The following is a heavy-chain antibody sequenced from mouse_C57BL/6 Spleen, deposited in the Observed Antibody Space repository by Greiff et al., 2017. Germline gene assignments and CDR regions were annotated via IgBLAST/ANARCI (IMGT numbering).Heavy chain of an antibody. J-gene: IGHJ1*03. D-gene: IGHD1-1*01. V-gene: IGHV7-1*01. CDR1: GFTFSDFY. CDR3: GRETNYYGSSSYWYFDV. CDR2: SSNKANDYTT. Sequence: EVNVVESGGGLVQPGRSLRLSCATSGFTFSDFYMDWVRQAPGKGLEWIAASSNKANDYTTEYSASVKGRFTVSRDTSQSILYLQKKALRAEDAAIYYCGRETNYYGSSSYWYFDVWGTGTTVTVSS.